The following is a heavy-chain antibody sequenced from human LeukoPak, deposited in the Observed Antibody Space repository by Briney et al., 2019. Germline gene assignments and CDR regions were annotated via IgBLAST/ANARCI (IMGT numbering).Heavy chain of an antibody. J-gene: IGHJ5*02. CDR3: ARDTGVVVTVIPNWFDP. Sequence: PGGSLRLSCVASGFTFSRYSMNWVRQAPGKGLEWVSYISSSGSTRYYADSVKGRFTISRDNAKNSLYLQMNSLRDEDTAVYYCARDTGVVVTVIPNWFDPWGQGTLVTVSS. CDR2: ISSSGSTR. CDR1: GFTFSRYS. V-gene: IGHV3-48*02. D-gene: IGHD2-21*02.